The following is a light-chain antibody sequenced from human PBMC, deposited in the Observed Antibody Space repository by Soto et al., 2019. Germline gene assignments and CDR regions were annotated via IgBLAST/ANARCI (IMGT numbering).Light chain of an antibody. Sequence: EIVLTQSPATVSLSPGERATLSCRASQSVSNSLAWYQQKPGQAPRLLIYDASNRATGIPARFSGSGSGTDFTLTISSLEPEDFAVYYCQQRSNWPLLTFGGGTKVEIK. V-gene: IGKV3-11*01. CDR2: DAS. CDR1: QSVSNS. CDR3: QQRSNWPLLT. J-gene: IGKJ4*01.